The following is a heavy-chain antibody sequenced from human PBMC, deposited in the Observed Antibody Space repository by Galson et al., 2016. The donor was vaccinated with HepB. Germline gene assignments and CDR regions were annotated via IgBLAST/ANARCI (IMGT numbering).Heavy chain of an antibody. CDR1: GGSISSGGYY. J-gene: IGHJ4*02. CDR3: ARDKNERGYSYGHFDY. D-gene: IGHD5-18*01. CDR2: IHYSGST. V-gene: IGHV4-31*03. Sequence: TLSLTCTVSGGSISSGGYYWSWIRQHPGKGLEWIGYIHYSGSTYYNPSLESRVSISVDTSKNPFSLKLSSVTAADTAVYYCARDKNERGYSYGHFDYWGQGTLVTVSS.